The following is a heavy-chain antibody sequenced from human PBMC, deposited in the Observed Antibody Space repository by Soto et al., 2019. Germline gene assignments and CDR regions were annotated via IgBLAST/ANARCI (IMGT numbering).Heavy chain of an antibody. V-gene: IGHV1-2*04. CDR1: GYTFTGYY. Sequence: ASVKVSCKASGYTFTGYYMHWVRQAPGQGLEWMGWINPNSGGTNYAQKFQGWVTMTRDTSISTAYMELSRLRSDDTAVYYCARGPPLGYCSGGSCYAYGTRSYGMDVWGQGTAVTVSS. CDR2: INPNSGGT. CDR3: ARGPPLGYCSGGSCYAYGTRSYGMDV. D-gene: IGHD2-15*01. J-gene: IGHJ6*02.